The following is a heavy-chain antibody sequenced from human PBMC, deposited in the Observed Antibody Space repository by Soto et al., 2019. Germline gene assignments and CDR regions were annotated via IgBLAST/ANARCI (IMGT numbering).Heavy chain of an antibody. Sequence: VQLVESGGGVIQPGRSLRLSCAASGFTFSHYGMNWVRQAPGKGLEWVAVIWYDGNKKYYADSVKGRFTISRDNSKNTGKLQKNSLRVEGTAVYYCVGWGGSSPSVPFDPWGQGTLVTVSS. J-gene: IGHJ5*02. CDR3: VGWGGSSPSVPFDP. V-gene: IGHV3-33*01. D-gene: IGHD6-13*01. CDR2: IWYDGNKK. CDR1: GFTFSHYG.